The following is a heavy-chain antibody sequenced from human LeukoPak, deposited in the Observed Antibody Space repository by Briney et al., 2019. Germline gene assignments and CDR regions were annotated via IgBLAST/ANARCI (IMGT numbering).Heavy chain of an antibody. J-gene: IGHJ4*02. D-gene: IGHD6-19*01. CDR3: ARGRMAVAGSYEY. CDR1: GGSFSGYY. Sequence: ETLSLTCAVYGGSFSGYYWSWIRQAPGKGLEWVSLISGSTGSTYYADSVKGRFSISRDNSRNTVYLQMNSLRVEDTAAYYCARGRMAVAGSYEYWGQGTLVTVSS. CDR2: ISGSTGST. V-gene: IGHV3-23*01.